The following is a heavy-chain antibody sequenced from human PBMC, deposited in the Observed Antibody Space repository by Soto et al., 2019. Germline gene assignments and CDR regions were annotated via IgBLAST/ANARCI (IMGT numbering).Heavy chain of an antibody. D-gene: IGHD6-19*01. CDR2: IYPGDSDT. CDR3: ARRSGWADFDY. Sequence: GESLKISCKGSGYSFTSYWIGWVRQMPGKGLEWMGIIYPGDSDTSYSPSFQGLVTISADNSISTAFLQWSRLKASDTAIYYCARRSGWADFDYWGQGTLVTVSS. J-gene: IGHJ4*02. V-gene: IGHV5-51*01. CDR1: GYSFTSYW.